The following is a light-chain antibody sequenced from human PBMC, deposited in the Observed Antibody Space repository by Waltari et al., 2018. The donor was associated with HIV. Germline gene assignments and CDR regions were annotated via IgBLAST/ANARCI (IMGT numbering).Light chain of an antibody. CDR1: QGVSSTY. CDR2: GAS. CDR3: QQYGSSPWT. J-gene: IGKJ1*01. V-gene: IGKV3-20*01. Sequence: EIVLTQSPGTLSLSPGERATLSCRASQGVSSTYFAWYQHRLGQAPRLLISGASSRATGTPDRFSGSGSGIDFTLTISRLEPEDSAVYYCQQYGSSPWTFGQGTKVEVK.